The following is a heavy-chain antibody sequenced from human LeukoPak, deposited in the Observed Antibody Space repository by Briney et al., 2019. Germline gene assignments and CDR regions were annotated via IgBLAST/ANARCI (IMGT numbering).Heavy chain of an antibody. CDR2: IYYSGST. CDR3: ARASDYDFWSGGDWFDP. D-gene: IGHD3-3*01. CDR1: GGSISSYY. J-gene: IGHJ5*02. Sequence: SETLSLTCTVSGGSISSYYWGWIRQPPGKGLEWIGYIYYSGSTNYNPSLKSRVTISVDTSKNQFSLKLSSVTAADTAEYYCARASDYDFWSGGDWFDPWGQGTLVTVSS. V-gene: IGHV4-59*01.